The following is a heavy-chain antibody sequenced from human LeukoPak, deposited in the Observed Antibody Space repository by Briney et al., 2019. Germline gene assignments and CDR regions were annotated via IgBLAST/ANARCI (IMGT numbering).Heavy chain of an antibody. CDR2: INTDGRTT. D-gene: IGHD4-11*01. J-gene: IGHJ4*02. V-gene: IGHV3-74*01. CDR3: ARDNAYMFDF. Sequence: GGSLRLSCAASGFSFSGYWMNWVRQAPGKGLVWVAHINTDGRTTTYADSVKGRFTVARDNAKNTLYLEMNRLRVEDTAVYYCARDNAYMFDFWGQGTQVTVSS. CDR1: GFSFSGYW.